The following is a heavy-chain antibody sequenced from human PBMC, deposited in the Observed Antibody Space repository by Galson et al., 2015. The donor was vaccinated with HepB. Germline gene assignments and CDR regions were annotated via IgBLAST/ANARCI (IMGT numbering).Heavy chain of an antibody. Sequence: SLRLSCAASGFTFSSYWMSWVRQAPGKGLEWVANIKQDGSEKYYVDSVKGRFTISRDNAKNSLYLQMNSLRAEDTAVYYCARDGSSWYGLYYYYYGMDVWGQGTTVTVSS. D-gene: IGHD6-13*01. J-gene: IGHJ6*02. CDR2: IKQDGSEK. V-gene: IGHV3-7*03. CDR3: ARDGSSWYGLYYYYYGMDV. CDR1: GFTFSSYW.